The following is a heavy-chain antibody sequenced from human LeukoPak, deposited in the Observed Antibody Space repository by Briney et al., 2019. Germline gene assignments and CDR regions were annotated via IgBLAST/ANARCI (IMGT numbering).Heavy chain of an antibody. J-gene: IGHJ6*03. CDR2: INPNSGGT. D-gene: IGHD6-13*01. CDR1: GYTFTGYY. CDR3: ARGVKAAADSFTDYYYMDV. V-gene: IGHV1-2*02. Sequence: ASVKVSCKASGYTFTGYYMHWVRQAPGQGLEWMGWINPNSGGTNYAQKFQGRVTMTRDTSISTAYMELSRLRSDDTAVYYCARGVKAAADSFTDYYYMDVWGKGTTVTVSS.